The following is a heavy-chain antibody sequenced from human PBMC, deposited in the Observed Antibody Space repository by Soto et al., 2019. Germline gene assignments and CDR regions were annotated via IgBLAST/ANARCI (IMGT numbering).Heavy chain of an antibody. V-gene: IGHV2-5*02. D-gene: IGHD3-16*01. CDR3: AHGGRDYNRYAMDV. J-gene: IGHJ6*02. CDR1: GFSLSISGVG. Sequence: QITLKESGPTLVKPTQTLTLTCTFSGFSLSISGVGVGWIRQPPGKALEWLALIYWDDDKRYSPSLKSILTITKDTSKNQVVITRTNLYPVATATYYCAHGGRDYNRYAMDVWGQGTTVTVSS. CDR2: IYWDDDK.